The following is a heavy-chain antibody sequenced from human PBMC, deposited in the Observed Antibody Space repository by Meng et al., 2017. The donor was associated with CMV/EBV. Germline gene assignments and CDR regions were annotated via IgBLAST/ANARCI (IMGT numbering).Heavy chain of an antibody. J-gene: IGHJ6*02. D-gene: IGHD3-3*01. CDR1: GFTFSSHS. Sequence: GESLKISCAASGFTFSSHSMNWVRPAPGKGLEWVSSISSSSSYIYYADSVKGRFTISRDNAKNSLYLQMNSLRAEDTAVYYCARVCNTSPYYDFGSGYFSADVYGMDVWGQGTTVTVSS. CDR3: ARVCNTSPYYDFGSGYFSADVYGMDV. CDR2: ISSSSSYI. V-gene: IGHV3-21*01.